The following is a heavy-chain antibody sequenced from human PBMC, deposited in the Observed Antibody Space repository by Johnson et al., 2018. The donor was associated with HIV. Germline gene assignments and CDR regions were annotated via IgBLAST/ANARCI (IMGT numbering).Heavy chain of an antibody. V-gene: IGHV3-30*03. J-gene: IGHJ3*02. CDR2: ISYDGSNK. CDR3: ARVTGDSSSWYVGAFDI. CDR1: GFNVDDDA. Sequence: VQLVESGGGVVRPGGSLRLSCAASGFNVDDDALSWVRQVPGKGLEWVAVISYDGSNKYHADSVKGRFTISRDNSKNTLYLQMNSLRAEDKAVYYCARVTGDSSSWYVGAFDIWGQGTMVTVSS. D-gene: IGHD6-13*01.